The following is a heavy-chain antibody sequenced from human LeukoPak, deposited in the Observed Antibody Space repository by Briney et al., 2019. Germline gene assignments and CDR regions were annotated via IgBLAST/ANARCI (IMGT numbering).Heavy chain of an antibody. Sequence: GGSLRLSCAASGFTFSSYWMRWVRQAPGKGLEWVANIQQDGSEKNYVNSVKGRFTISRDNAKRSLYLQMNSLRVEDTAVYYCARERGWGLDYWGQGTLVTVSS. CDR3: ARERGWGLDY. CDR2: IQQDGSEK. CDR1: GFTFSSYW. J-gene: IGHJ4*02. V-gene: IGHV3-7*01. D-gene: IGHD6-19*01.